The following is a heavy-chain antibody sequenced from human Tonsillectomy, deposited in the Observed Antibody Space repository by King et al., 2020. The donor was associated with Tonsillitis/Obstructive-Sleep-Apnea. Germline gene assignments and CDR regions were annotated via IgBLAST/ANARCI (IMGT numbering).Heavy chain of an antibody. Sequence: QLQLQESGPGLVKPSETLSLTCTVSGGSISSSSYYWGWVRQPPGKGLEWIGSISYSGNTYYNPSLKSRVTISEDTSKNQFSLKLSSVTAADTAVYYCASRYYDFLTGSLSGYNYYYMDVWGKGTTVTVSS. D-gene: IGHD3-9*01. CDR2: ISYSGNT. J-gene: IGHJ6*03. CDR3: ASRYYDFLTGSLSGYNYYYMDV. V-gene: IGHV4-39*01. CDR1: GGSISSSSYY.